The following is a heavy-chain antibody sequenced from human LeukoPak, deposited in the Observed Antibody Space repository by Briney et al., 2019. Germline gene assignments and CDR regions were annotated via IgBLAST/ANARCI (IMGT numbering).Heavy chain of an antibody. CDR1: GFTFSSYA. CDR2: ISGSGGST. D-gene: IGHD2-2*01. Sequence: GSLRLSCAASGFTFSSYAMSWVRQAPGKGLEWVSAISGSGGSTYYADSVKGRFTISRDNSKNTLYLQMNSLRAEDTAVYYCATVYSSSPLRPMDVWGQGTTATVSS. CDR3: ATVYSSSPLRPMDV. J-gene: IGHJ6*02. V-gene: IGHV3-23*01.